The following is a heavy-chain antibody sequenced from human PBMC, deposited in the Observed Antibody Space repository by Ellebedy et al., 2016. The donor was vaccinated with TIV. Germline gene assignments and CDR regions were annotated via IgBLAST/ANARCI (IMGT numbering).Heavy chain of an antibody. CDR2: IDPSDSYT. CDR3: ARHSSTSWFD. Sequence: GESLKISXKGSGYSFTSYWIGWVRQMPGKGLEWMGRIDPSDSYTNYSPSFQGHVTISADKSISTAYLQWSSLKASDTAMYYCARHSSTSWFDWGQGTLVTVSS. CDR1: GYSFTSYW. V-gene: IGHV5-10-1*01. D-gene: IGHD2-2*01. J-gene: IGHJ4*02.